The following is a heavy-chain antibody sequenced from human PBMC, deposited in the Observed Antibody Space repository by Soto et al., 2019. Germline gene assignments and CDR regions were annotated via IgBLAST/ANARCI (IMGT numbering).Heavy chain of an antibody. CDR3: ANGPAMVLVPAAMTYYYGMDV. D-gene: IGHD2-2*01. V-gene: IGHV3-30*18. J-gene: IGHJ6*02. Sequence: QVQLVESGGGVVQPGRSLRLSCAASGFTFSSYGMHWVRQAPGKGLEWVAVISYDGSNKYYADSVKGRFTISRDNSKNTLYQQMNRLRAEDTPVYYFANGPAMVLVPAAMTYYYGMDVWGQGTTVTVSS. CDR2: ISYDGSNK. CDR1: GFTFSSYG.